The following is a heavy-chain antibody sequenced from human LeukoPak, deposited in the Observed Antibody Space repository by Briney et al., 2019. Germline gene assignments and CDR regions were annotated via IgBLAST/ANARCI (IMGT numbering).Heavy chain of an antibody. CDR1: GYSISSGYY. CDR2: IYYSGST. J-gene: IGHJ6*03. V-gene: IGHV4-38-2*02. D-gene: IGHD4-23*01. Sequence: SETLSLTCTVSGYSISSGYYWGWIRQPPGKGLEWIGSIYYSGSTYYNPSLKSRVTISVDTSKNQLSLKLSSVTAADTAVYYCARAYGGNSYYMDVWGKGTTVTVSS. CDR3: ARAYGGNSYYMDV.